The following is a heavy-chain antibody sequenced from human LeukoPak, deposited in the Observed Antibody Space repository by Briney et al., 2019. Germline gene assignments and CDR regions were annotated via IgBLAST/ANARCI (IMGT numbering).Heavy chain of an antibody. CDR2: IYYDGRT. CDR3: ARQSSTETFPRVFDC. CDR1: GGSISNSIYF. V-gene: IGHV4-39*01. Sequence: PSETLSLTCIVSGGSISNSIYFWGWVRQPPGKGLEWIGTIYYDGRTYHSPSLKSRVTVSVDTSRNQFSLSLSSVTTADTAVYFCARQSSTETFPRVFDCCGQGSPGTV. J-gene: IGHJ4*02.